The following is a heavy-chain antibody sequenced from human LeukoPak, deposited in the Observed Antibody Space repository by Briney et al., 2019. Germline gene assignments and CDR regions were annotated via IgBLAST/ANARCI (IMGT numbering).Heavy chain of an antibody. CDR3: VRVKIDYVWGSYRSYYFDY. J-gene: IGHJ4*02. D-gene: IGHD3-16*02. V-gene: IGHV3-48*01. Sequence: GGSLRLSCAASGFTFSSYSMNWVRQAPGKGLEWVSYISSSSSTIYYADSVKGRFTISRDNAKNSLYLQMNSLRAEDTAVYYCVRVKIDYVWGSYRSYYFDYWGQGTLVTVSS. CDR2: ISSSSSTI. CDR1: GFTFSSYS.